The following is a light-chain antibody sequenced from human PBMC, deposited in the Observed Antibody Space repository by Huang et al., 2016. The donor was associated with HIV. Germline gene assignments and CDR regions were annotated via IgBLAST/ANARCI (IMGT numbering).Light chain of an antibody. CDR1: QRVSSN. V-gene: IGKV3-15*01. J-gene: IGKJ1*01. CDR3: QQYNNWPRT. CDR2: GAS. Sequence: EIVMTQYPATLSVSPGERATLSCRASQRVSSNLAWYQQKPGQAPRLLIYGASARATGSPARFSGSGSGTEFTLTISSLQSEDFAVYYCQQYNNWPRTFGQGTKVEIK.